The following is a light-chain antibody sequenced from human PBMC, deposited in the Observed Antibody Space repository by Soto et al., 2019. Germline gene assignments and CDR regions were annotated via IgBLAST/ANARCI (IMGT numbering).Light chain of an antibody. CDR1: SSDIGAYNY. V-gene: IGLV2-14*01. Sequence: QSVLTQPASVSGSPGQSITISSTGTSSDIGAYNYVSWYQQHPGKAPKLMIYEVTNRPSGISNRFSGSRSGNTASLSISGLQAEDEADYYCSSFSSAIAFVFGTGTKLTVL. CDR3: SSFSSAIAFV. J-gene: IGLJ1*01. CDR2: EVT.